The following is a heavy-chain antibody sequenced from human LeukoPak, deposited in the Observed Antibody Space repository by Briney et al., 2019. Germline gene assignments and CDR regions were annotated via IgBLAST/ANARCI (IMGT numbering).Heavy chain of an antibody. J-gene: IGHJ3*02. D-gene: IGHD3-3*01. Sequence: GGSLRLSCTVSGFILYNFGMRWVRQTPGRGREWGAGICRNASRTAYGGSMRGRFTICRDNAKNTLFLEMNSLRGEDTAFYFCARALRFEANGFVVHHDGLDMWGHGTLVIVSS. CDR1: GFILYNFG. CDR3: ARALRFEANGFVVHHDGLDM. V-gene: IGHV3-20*04. CDR2: ICRNASRT.